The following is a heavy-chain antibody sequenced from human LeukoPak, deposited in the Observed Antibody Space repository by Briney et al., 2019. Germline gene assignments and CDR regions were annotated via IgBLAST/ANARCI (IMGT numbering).Heavy chain of an antibody. CDR1: GYIFTGYY. J-gene: IGHJ4*02. Sequence: ASVKVSCKASGYIFTGYYIDWVRQAPGQGLEWMGWINPNSGGTNHAQKFQGRVTLTRDTSISTAYMELSSLNSNDTAVYYCARALSNLRLYYFDFWGQGSLVTASS. CDR2: INPNSGGT. V-gene: IGHV1-2*02. D-gene: IGHD1-1*01. CDR3: ARALSNLRLYYFDF.